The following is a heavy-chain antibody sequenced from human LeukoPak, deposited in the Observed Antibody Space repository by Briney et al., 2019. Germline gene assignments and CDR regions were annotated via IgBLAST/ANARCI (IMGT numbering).Heavy chain of an antibody. Sequence: HPGGSLRLSCAASGFTFSNYWMIWVRQAQGKGLEWVGNIKEDGSEKRYADSVRGRFTISRDNAQTSIYLQMNSLRAEDTAVYYCATLAPQNTYCWGQGSLVTVSS. V-gene: IGHV3-7*02. CDR2: IKEDGSEK. J-gene: IGHJ4*02. CDR3: ATLAPQNTYC. CDR1: GFTFSNYW. D-gene: IGHD1/OR15-1a*01.